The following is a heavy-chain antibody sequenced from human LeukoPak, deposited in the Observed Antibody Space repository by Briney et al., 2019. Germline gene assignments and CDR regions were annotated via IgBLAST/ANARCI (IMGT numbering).Heavy chain of an antibody. J-gene: IGHJ3*02. Sequence: ASVKVSCKASGYTFTSYGISWVRQAPGQGLEWMGWISAYNGNTNYAQKLQGRVSMTTDTSTSTAYMELRSLRSDDTAVYYCARGYYYDSRGYDAFDIWGQGTMVTLSS. CDR2: ISAYNGNT. CDR3: ARGYYYDSRGYDAFDI. CDR1: GYTFTSYG. D-gene: IGHD3-22*01. V-gene: IGHV1-18*01.